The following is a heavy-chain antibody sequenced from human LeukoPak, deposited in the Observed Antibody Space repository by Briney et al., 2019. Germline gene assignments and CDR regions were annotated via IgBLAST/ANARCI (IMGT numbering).Heavy chain of an antibody. CDR1: GGSISSSSYY. J-gene: IGHJ4*02. CDR2: IKQDETEK. V-gene: IGHV3-7*03. Sequence: ETLSLTCTVSGGSISSSSYYWGWVRQAPGKGLEWVANIKQDETEKFYLGSVKGRFTISRDNAKNSLYLQMNSLRVEDTALYYCVRLGSTSPGNWYKLFDQWGQGTLVTVSS. CDR3: VRLGSTSPGNWYKLFDQ. D-gene: IGHD2-2*01.